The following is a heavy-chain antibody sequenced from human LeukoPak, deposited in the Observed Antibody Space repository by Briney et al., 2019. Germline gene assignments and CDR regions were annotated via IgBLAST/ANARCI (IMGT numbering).Heavy chain of an antibody. D-gene: IGHD4-23*01. CDR2: ITATSLHI. CDR3: ARVRSVGGNPHAFNI. CDR1: GVTFSGYS. V-gene: IGHV3-21*01. Sequence: GGFLRLSCAASGVTFSGYSMNWVRQAPGKGLEWVSAITATSLHIYYADSVKGRFTISRDNAKNSLYLQMNSLRVEDTALYYCARVRSVGGNPHAFNIWGQGTMVTVSS. J-gene: IGHJ3*02.